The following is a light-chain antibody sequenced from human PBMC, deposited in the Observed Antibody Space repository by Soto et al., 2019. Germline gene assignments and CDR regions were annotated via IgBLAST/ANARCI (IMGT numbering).Light chain of an antibody. Sequence: EIVLTQSPGTLSLSPGERATLSCRASQSVTTSYLAWYQQKPGQAPRLLIYGASTRATGIPDRFSGGGSGTDFTLTISRLEPEDFAVYYCQEYRSSLTFGQGTKVEIK. CDR3: QEYRSSLT. CDR1: QSVTTSY. J-gene: IGKJ1*01. V-gene: IGKV3-20*01. CDR2: GAS.